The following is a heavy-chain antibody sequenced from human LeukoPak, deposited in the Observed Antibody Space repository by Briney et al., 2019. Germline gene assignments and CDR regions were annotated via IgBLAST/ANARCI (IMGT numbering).Heavy chain of an antibody. CDR1: GGSISSNSLY. J-gene: IGHJ5*02. V-gene: IGHV4-39*01. Sequence: SETLSLTCTVSGGSISSNSLYWGWIRQPPGKGLEWIGSIYYTGSTYYNPSLKSRVTISVDTSKNQFSLKLSSVTAADTAVYYCARGPRITMVRGVYWFDPWGQGTLVTVSS. D-gene: IGHD3-10*01. CDR3: ARGPRITMVRGVYWFDP. CDR2: IYYTGST.